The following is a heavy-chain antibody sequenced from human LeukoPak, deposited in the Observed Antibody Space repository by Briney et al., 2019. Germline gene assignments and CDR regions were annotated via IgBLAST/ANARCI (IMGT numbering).Heavy chain of an antibody. J-gene: IGHJ4*02. Sequence: AGGSLRLSCAASGFTFSSYEMNWVRQAPGKGLEWVSYISSSGSTIYYADSVKGRFTISRDNAKNSLYLQMNSLRAEDTAVYYCAREGQWLATQYFDYWGQGTLVTVSS. CDR1: GFTFSSYE. CDR3: AREGQWLATQYFDY. D-gene: IGHD6-19*01. V-gene: IGHV3-48*03. CDR2: ISSSGSTI.